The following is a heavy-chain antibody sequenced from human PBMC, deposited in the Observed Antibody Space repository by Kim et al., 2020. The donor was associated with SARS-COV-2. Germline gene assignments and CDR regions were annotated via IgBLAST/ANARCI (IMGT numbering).Heavy chain of an antibody. V-gene: IGHV1-18*01. CDR3: ATTQNYYGSGSSHDY. CDR2: ISAYNGNT. D-gene: IGHD3-10*01. CDR1: GYTFTSYG. J-gene: IGHJ4*02. Sequence: ASVKVSCKASGYTFTSYGISWVRQAPGQGLEWMGWISAYNGNTNYAQKLQGRVTMTTDTSTSTAYMELRSLRSDDTAVYYCATTQNYYGSGSSHDYWGQGTLVTVSS.